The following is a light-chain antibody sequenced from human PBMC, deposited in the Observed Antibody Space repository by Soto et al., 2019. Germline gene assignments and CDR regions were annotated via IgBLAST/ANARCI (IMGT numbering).Light chain of an antibody. V-gene: IGLV2-8*01. J-gene: IGLJ2*01. CDR1: SSDVGGYNY. Sequence: QSALTQPPSASGSPGQSVTISCTGMSSDVGGYNYVSWYQQHPGKAPKLMIYEVSQRPSGVPDRFSGSKSGNTASLTVSGLQAEDEADYYCSSYAGANSVVFGGGTKLTVL. CDR3: SSYAGANSVV. CDR2: EVS.